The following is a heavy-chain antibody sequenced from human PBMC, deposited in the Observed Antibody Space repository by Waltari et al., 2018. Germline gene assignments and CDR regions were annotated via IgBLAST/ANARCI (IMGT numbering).Heavy chain of an antibody. J-gene: IGHJ6*02. CDR3: AKDHDFWSANYYYYGMDV. V-gene: IGHV3-23*04. CDR1: GFTFSRYA. D-gene: IGHD3-3*01. Sequence: EVQLVESGGGLVQPGGSLRLACAASGFTFSRYAMSWVRQAPGKGLEWVSAISGSGGSTYYADSVKGRFTISRDNSKNPLYLQMNSLRAEDTAVYYCAKDHDFWSANYYYYGMDVWGQGTTVTVSS. CDR2: ISGSGGST.